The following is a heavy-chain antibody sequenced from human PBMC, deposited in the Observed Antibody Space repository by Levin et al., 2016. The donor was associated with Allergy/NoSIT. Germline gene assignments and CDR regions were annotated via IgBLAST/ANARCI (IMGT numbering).Heavy chain of an antibody. CDR2: IKRKGDGGTT. V-gene: IGHV3-15*01. D-gene: IGHD5-12*01. CDR3: TRGYRDYDYVG. CDR1: GFTFNNAW. J-gene: IGHJ4*02. Sequence: GESLKISCAASGFTFNNAWMNWVRHAPGKGLEWVGRIKRKGDGGTTDYAAPVKGRFTISRDDSKNTLFLQMNSLKTEDTAVYYCTRGYRDYDYVGWGQGTLVTVSS.